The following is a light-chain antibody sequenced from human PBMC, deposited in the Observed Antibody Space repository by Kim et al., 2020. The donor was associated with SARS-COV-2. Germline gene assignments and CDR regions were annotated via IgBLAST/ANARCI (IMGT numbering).Light chain of an antibody. J-gene: IGKJ2*01. Sequence: DIQMTQSPSSLSASVGDRVTITCRGSQVITNSVAWYQQKPGKAPKLLLYLASRLESGVPSRFSGSGSGTDYTLTISSLQTEDFATYYCQHYYSIPYTFGQGTKLEI. CDR1: QVITNS. V-gene: IGKV1-NL1*01. CDR3: QHYYSIPYT. CDR2: LAS.